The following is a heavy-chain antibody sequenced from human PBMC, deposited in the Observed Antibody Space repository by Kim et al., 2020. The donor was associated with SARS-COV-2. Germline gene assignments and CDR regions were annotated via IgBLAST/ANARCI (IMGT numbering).Heavy chain of an antibody. Sequence: SETLSLTCAVYGGSFSGYYWSWIRQPPGKGLEWIGEINHSGSTNYNPSLKSRVTISVDTSKNQFSLKLSSVTAADTAVYYCARGRNRRIAAAGNGEYFQHWGQGTLVTVSS. J-gene: IGHJ1*01. CDR2: INHSGST. V-gene: IGHV4-34*01. CDR1: GGSFSGYY. D-gene: IGHD6-13*01. CDR3: ARGRNRRIAAAGNGEYFQH.